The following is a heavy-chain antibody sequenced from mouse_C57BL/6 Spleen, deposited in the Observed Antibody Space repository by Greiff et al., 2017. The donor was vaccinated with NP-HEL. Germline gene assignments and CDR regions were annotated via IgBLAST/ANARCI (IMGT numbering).Heavy chain of an antibody. D-gene: IGHD1-1*01. CDR2: INPSSGYT. V-gene: IGHV1-4*01. CDR1: GYTFTSYT. Sequence: QVQLKESGAELARPGASVKMSCKASGYTFTSYTMHWVKQRPGQGLELIGYINPSSGYTKYNQKFKDKATLTADKSSSTAYMQLSSLTSEDSAVYYCARSDYGSSYGDAMDYWGQGTSVTVSS. CDR3: ARSDYGSSYGDAMDY. J-gene: IGHJ4*01.